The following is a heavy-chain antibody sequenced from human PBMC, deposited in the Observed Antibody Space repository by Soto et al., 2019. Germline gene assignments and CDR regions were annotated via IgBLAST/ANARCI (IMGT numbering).Heavy chain of an antibody. J-gene: IGHJ4*02. CDR1: GGSISSGGYS. Sequence: SETLSLTCAVSGGSISSGGYSWSWIRQPPGKGLEWIGYIYHSGSTYYNPSLKSRVTISVDRSKNQFSLKLSSVTAADTAVYYCARTRGDGYNYYFDYWGQGTLVTVSS. CDR2: IYHSGST. CDR3: ARTRGDGYNYYFDY. D-gene: IGHD5-12*01. V-gene: IGHV4-30-2*01.